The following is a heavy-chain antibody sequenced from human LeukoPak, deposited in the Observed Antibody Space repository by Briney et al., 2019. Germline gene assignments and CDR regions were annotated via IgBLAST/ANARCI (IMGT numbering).Heavy chain of an antibody. CDR1: GYTFTSYG. Sequence: ASVKVSCKASGYTFTSYGISWVRQAPGQGLEWMGWISAYNGNTNYAQKLQGRVTMTTDTSTSTAYMELRSLRSDDTAVYYCARDPRRYCSGGSCPNYRNWFDLWGQGTLVTVSS. J-gene: IGHJ5*02. D-gene: IGHD2-15*01. CDR3: ARDPRRYCSGGSCPNYRNWFDL. CDR2: ISAYNGNT. V-gene: IGHV1-18*01.